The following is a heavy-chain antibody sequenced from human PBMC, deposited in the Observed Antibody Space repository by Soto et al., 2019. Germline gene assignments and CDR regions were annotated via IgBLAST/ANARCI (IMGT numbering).Heavy chain of an antibody. J-gene: IGHJ3*02. D-gene: IGHD3-16*01. CDR1: GYTFTNYG. CDR2: VSAYNGDT. Sequence: ASVKVSCKASGYTFTNYGFSWVRQAPGQGLELMGWVSAYNGDTNFAQKFRGRVTLTAETSTSTAYMELRSLRSDDTAVYYCARDRVAGIWGDAFDIWGQGTMVTVSS. V-gene: IGHV1-18*04. CDR3: ARDRVAGIWGDAFDI.